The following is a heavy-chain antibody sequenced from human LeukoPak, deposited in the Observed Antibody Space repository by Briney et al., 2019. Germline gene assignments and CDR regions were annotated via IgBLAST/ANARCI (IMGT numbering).Heavy chain of an antibody. CDR2: IYYSGST. D-gene: IGHD5-18*01. J-gene: IGHJ4*02. CDR3: ARERDDTVMGIYYFDY. V-gene: IGHV4-59*12. CDR1: GGSISSYY. Sequence: PSETLSLTCTVSGGSISSYYWSWIRQPPGRGLEWIGYIYYSGSTNYNPSLKGRGTISVDTSKNQFSLKLSSVTAADTAVYYCARERDDTVMGIYYFDYWGQGTLVTVSS.